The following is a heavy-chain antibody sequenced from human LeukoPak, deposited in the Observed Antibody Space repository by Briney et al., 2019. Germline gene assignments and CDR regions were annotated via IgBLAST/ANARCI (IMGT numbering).Heavy chain of an antibody. D-gene: IGHD5-18*01. CDR1: GYTFTSYG. CDR3: ARGYRGMDV. J-gene: IGHJ6*03. CDR2: ISINNGNT. V-gene: IGHV1-18*01. Sequence: ASVKVSCKASGYTFTSYGVSWVRQAPGQGLEWMGWISINNGNTHYGQKFQGRVTMTTDTSTSTVYMELRSLRYDDTAVYYCARGYRGMDVWGKGTTVTISS.